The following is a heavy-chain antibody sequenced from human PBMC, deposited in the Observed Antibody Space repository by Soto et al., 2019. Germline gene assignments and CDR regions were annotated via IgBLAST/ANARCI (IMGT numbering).Heavy chain of an antibody. V-gene: IGHV1-46*02. D-gene: IGHD3-16*02. Sequence: ASVEVTCKASGYRFNSYYMHWVRQAPGQGLEWMGIINPSGGSTSYAQKFQGRVTMTRDTSTSTVYMELSSLRSEDRAVNTCARGPHTVGRVIAYGMDVWGKGNRLTFPS. CDR2: INPSGGST. CDR3: ARGPHTVGRVIAYGMDV. J-gene: IGHJ6*04. CDR1: GYRFNSYY.